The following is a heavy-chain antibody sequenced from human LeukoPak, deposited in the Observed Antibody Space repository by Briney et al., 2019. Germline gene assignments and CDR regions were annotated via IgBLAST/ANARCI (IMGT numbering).Heavy chain of an antibody. J-gene: IGHJ3*02. CDR3: ARGFRRCSSTSCYGHGAFDI. D-gene: IGHD2-2*01. CDR2: IIPILGIA. V-gene: IGHV1-69*04. Sequence: GASVKVSCKASGGTFSSYAISWVRQAPGQGLEWMGRIIPILGIANYAQKFQGRVTITADKSTSTAYMELSSLRSEDTAVYYCARGFRRCSSTSCYGHGAFDIWGQGTMVTVSS. CDR1: GGTFSSYA.